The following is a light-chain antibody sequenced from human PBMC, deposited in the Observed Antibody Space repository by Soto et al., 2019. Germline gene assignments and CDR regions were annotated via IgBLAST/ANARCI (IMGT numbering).Light chain of an antibody. V-gene: IGLV1-51*01. J-gene: IGLJ3*02. CDR2: DND. CDR1: TANIGHNF. Sequence: QSVLTQPPSVSAAPGQTVTIACSGSTANIGHNFVSWYQQFPGAAPQLIIYDNDKRPSGVPDRFSGSKSGASATLAISGLQTGDEADYYCGSWDTSLGAGRVFXGGTKVTVL. CDR3: GSWDTSLGAGRV.